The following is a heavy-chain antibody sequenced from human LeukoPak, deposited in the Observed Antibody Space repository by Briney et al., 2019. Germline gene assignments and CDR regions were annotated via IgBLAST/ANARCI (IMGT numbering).Heavy chain of an antibody. CDR3: ARDRSLTDY. J-gene: IGHJ4*02. D-gene: IGHD3-10*01. CDR2: ISYDGSNK. CDR1: GFTFSSYA. V-gene: IGHV3-30*04. Sequence: PGRSLRLSCAAPGFTFSSYAMHWVRQAPGKGLEWVAVISYDGSNKYYADSVKGRFTISRDNSKNTLYLQMNSLRAEDTAVYYCARDRSLTDYWGQGTLVTVSS.